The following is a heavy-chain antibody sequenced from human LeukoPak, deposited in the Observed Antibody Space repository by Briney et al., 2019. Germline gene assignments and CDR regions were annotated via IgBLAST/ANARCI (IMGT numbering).Heavy chain of an antibody. CDR3: AKGNWYKLEVFDY. CDR2: ISDSGGST. CDR1: GFTVSSNY. J-gene: IGHJ4*02. D-gene: IGHD1/OR15-1a*01. Sequence: GGSLRLSCAASGFTVSSNYMSWVRQAPGKGLEWVSTISDSGGSTYYSDSVKGRFTISRDNSKNTLYLQMNSLRAEDTAVYYCAKGNWYKLEVFDYWGQGTLVTVSS. V-gene: IGHV3-23*01.